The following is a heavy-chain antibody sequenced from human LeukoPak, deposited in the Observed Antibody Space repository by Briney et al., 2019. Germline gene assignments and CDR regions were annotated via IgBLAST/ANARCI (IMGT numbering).Heavy chain of an antibody. CDR3: ARVRYDILTGYWTDYYYYMDV. CDR1: GFTFSSYS. V-gene: IGHV3-21*01. CDR2: ISTTSGNI. J-gene: IGHJ6*03. D-gene: IGHD3-9*01. Sequence: GGSLRLSCAASGFTFSSYSMNWVRQAPGKGLEWVAAISTTSGNIYYADSVKGRFTISRDNAKNSLYLQMNSLRVEDTAVYYCARVRYDILTGYWTDYYYYMDVWGKGTTVTVSS.